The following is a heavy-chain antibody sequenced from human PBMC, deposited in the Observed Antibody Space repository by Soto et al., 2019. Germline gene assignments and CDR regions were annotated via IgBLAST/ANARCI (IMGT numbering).Heavy chain of an antibody. CDR1: GYTLTELS. CDR3: ATGYSSSWYPTNYYYYYGMDV. Sequence: ASVKVSCKVSGYTLTELSMHWVRQAPGKGLEWMGGFDPEDGETIYAQKFQGRVTMTEDTSTDTAYMELSSRRSEDTAVYYCATGYSSSWYPTNYYYYYGMDVWGQGTTVTVSS. J-gene: IGHJ6*02. CDR2: FDPEDGET. D-gene: IGHD6-13*01. V-gene: IGHV1-24*01.